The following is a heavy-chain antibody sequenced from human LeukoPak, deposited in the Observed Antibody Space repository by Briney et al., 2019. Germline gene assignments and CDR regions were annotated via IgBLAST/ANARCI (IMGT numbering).Heavy chain of an antibody. Sequence: GGSLRLSCAASGFTFSSYSMNWVRQAPGKGLEWVSSISSSSSYIYYADSVKGRFTISRDNAKNSLYLQMNSLRAEDTAVYYCARDEYANDIVVVPAAPFDYWGQGTLVTVSS. V-gene: IGHV3-21*01. J-gene: IGHJ4*02. CDR2: ISSSSSYI. D-gene: IGHD2-2*01. CDR3: ARDEYANDIVVVPAAPFDY. CDR1: GFTFSSYS.